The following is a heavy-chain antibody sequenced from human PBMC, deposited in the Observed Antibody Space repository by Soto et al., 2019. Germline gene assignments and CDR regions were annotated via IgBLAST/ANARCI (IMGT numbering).Heavy chain of an antibody. V-gene: IGHV3-15*01. D-gene: IGHD3-9*01. CDR1: GFTFINAS. Sequence: PGGSLRLSCAASGFTFINASMSWVRQAPGKGLEWVGPIKSKTDGGTTDYAAPVKGRFTISRDDSKNTLYLQMNSLKTEDTAVYYCTTDKQLRYFDWLLEPRLAFDIWGQGTMVTVSS. CDR2: IKSKTDGGTT. CDR3: TTDKQLRYFDWLLEPRLAFDI. J-gene: IGHJ3*02.